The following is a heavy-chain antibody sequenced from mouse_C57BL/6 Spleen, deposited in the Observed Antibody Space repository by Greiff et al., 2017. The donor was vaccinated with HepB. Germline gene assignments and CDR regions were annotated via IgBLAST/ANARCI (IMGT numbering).Heavy chain of an antibody. J-gene: IGHJ4*01. CDR1: GFTFSDYG. CDR2: ISSGSSTI. D-gene: IGHD2-3*01. Sequence: EVQLLESGGGLVKPGGSLKLSCAASGFTFSDYGMHWVRQAPEKGLEWVAYISSGSSTIYYADTVKGRFTISRDNAKNTLFLQMTSLRSEDTAMYYCARGWLLRDYAMDYWGQGTSVTVSS. CDR3: ARGWLLRDYAMDY. V-gene: IGHV5-17*01.